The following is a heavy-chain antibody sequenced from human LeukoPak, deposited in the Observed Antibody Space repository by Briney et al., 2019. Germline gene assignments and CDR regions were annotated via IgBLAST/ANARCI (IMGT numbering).Heavy chain of an antibody. D-gene: IGHD3-10*01. CDR1: GFTFSSYG. CDR3: AKEGAITMVRGVIYYMDV. Sequence: GGSLRLSCAASGFTFSSYGMHWVRQAPGKGLEWVAFIRYDGSNKYYADSVKGRFTISRDNSKNTLYLQMNSLRAEDTAVYYCAKEGAITMVRGVIYYMDVWGKGTTVTVSS. V-gene: IGHV3-30*02. J-gene: IGHJ6*03. CDR2: IRYDGSNK.